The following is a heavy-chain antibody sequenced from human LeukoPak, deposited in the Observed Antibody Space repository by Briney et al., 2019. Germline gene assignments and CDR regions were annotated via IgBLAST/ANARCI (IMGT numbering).Heavy chain of an antibody. J-gene: IGHJ5*01. D-gene: IGHD6-13*01. V-gene: IGHV3-21*01. CDR2: ISSSSSYI. CDR1: GFTFSSYN. CDR3: ARPREGAATVWFDY. Sequence: GGSLRLSCAASGFTFSSYNMNWVRQAPGKGLEWVSFISSSSSYIYYADSVKGRFTISRDNAKNSLYLQMNSLRAEYTAVYYCARPREGAATVWFDYWGQGTLVTVSS.